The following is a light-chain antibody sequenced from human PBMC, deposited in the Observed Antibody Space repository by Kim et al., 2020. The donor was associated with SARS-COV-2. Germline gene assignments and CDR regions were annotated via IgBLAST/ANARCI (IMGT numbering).Light chain of an antibody. CDR1: QNIRDN. Sequence: EIVMTQSPVTLSVSPGERATLLCRASQNIRDNLAWYQQKPGQGPRLLIYAASTRATGIPARFIGSGFGTDFTLTISSLQSEHFAVYYCHQYNKRLPPTFGRGTKVDIK. V-gene: IGKV3-15*01. CDR2: AAS. CDR3: HQYNKRLPPT. J-gene: IGKJ1*01.